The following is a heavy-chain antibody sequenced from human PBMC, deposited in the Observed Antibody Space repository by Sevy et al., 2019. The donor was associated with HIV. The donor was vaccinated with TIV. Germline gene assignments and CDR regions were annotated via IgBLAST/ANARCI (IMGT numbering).Heavy chain of an antibody. CDR2: INPSGGST. D-gene: IGHD3-22*01. CDR3: ARVYYYDYSGPGF. Sequence: ASVKVSCKASGYNFNNYYIHWVRQAPGQGLEWMGLINPSGGSTSNAQKFQGRVTMTSDTSTSTVYMELSSLRSEDTAVYYGARVYYYDYSGPGFWGQGTLVTVSS. J-gene: IGHJ4*02. CDR1: GYNFNNYY. V-gene: IGHV1-46*02.